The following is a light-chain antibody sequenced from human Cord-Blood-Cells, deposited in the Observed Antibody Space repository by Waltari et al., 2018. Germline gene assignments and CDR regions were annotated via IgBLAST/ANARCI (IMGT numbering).Light chain of an antibody. CDR2: WAS. J-gene: IGKJ3*01. Sequence: DVVVNQSPKAPAASRGERATINGKSSHSVLYSSNNKYYLAWYQQKPGQPPKLLIYWASTRASGVSYRFSGSGSGTDFTLTISSLQAEDVAVYYCQQYYSTPFTFVPGIQVDI. CDR1: HSVLYSSNNKYY. CDR3: QQYYSTPFT. V-gene: IGKV4-1*01.